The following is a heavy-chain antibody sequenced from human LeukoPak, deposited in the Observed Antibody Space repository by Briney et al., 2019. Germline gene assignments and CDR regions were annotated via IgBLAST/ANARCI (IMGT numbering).Heavy chain of an antibody. CDR2: IYTSGST. J-gene: IGHJ5*02. CDR1: GGSISSYY. D-gene: IGHD3-16*01. CDR3: AGQPEGGWFDP. V-gene: IGHV4-4*09. Sequence: PSETLSLTCTVSGGSISSYYWSWIRQPPGKGLEWIGYIYTSGSTNYNPSLKSRVTISVDTSKNQFSLKLSSVTAADTAVYYCAGQPEGGWFDPWGQGTLVTVSS.